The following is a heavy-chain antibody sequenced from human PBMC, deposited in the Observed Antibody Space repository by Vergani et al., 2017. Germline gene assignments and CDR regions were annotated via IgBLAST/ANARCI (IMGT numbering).Heavy chain of an antibody. CDR3: ARDLVGTSSYAFDI. CDR1: GGSFSGYY. CDR2: INHSGST. Sequence: QVQLQQWGAGLLKPSETLSLTCAVYGGSFSGYYWSWIRQPPGKGLEWIGEINHSGSTNYNPSLKSRVTRSVDTSKNQFSLKLSSVTAADTAVYYCARDLVGTSSYAFDIWGQGTMVTVSS. D-gene: IGHD2-2*01. V-gene: IGHV4-34*01. J-gene: IGHJ3*02.